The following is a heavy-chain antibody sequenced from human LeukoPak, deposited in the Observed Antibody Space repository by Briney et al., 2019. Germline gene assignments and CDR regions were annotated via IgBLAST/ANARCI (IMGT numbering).Heavy chain of an antibody. V-gene: IGHV3-15*01. CDR3: TRGPILHRGYFDY. Sequence: GGSLRLSCAASGFTFSNAWMSWVRQAPGKGLEWVGRIKSKTDGGTTDYAAPVKGRFTISRDDSKNTLYLQMNSLKTEDTAVYYCTRGPILHRGYFDYWGQGTLVTVSS. CDR1: GFTFSNAW. CDR2: IKSKTDGGTT. J-gene: IGHJ4*02. D-gene: IGHD2-21*01.